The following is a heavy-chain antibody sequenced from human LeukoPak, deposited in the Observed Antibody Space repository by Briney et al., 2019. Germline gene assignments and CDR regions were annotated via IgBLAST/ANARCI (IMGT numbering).Heavy chain of an antibody. D-gene: IGHD3-10*01. CDR1: GGSISSYY. CDR2: IYYSGST. CDR3: AGFGELGGMDV. J-gene: IGHJ6*02. Sequence: SETLSLTCTVSGGSISSYYWSWIRQPPGKGLEWIGYIYYSGSTNYNPSLKSRVTISVDTSKNQFSLKLSSVTAADTAVYYCAGFGELGGMDVWGQGTTVTVSS. V-gene: IGHV4-59*01.